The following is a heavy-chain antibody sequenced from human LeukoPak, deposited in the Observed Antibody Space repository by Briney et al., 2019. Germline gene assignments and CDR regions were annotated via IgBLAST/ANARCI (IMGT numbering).Heavy chain of an antibody. Sequence: GGSLRLSCAASGFTFSSYWMHWARQAPGKGLVWVSRINTDGSSTSYADSVKGRFTISRDNAKNTLYLQMNSLRAEDTAVYYCARDEYYYDSSGYSWFDPWGQGTLVTVSS. D-gene: IGHD3-22*01. CDR2: INTDGSST. CDR1: GFTFSSYW. J-gene: IGHJ5*02. V-gene: IGHV3-74*01. CDR3: ARDEYYYDSSGYSWFDP.